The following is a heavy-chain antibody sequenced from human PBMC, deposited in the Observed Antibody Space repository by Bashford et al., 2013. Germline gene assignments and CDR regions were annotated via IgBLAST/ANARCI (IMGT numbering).Heavy chain of an antibody. D-gene: IGHD6-6*01. Sequence: GGSLRLSCAASGFTFSSYHMSWVRQAPGKGLEWVSAISGSGTSTYYADSVKGRFTISRDNSKNTLYLQMNSLRAEDTAVYYCARAVVAARPILGFDYYYYYYMDVWGKRDHGHRLL. J-gene: IGHJ6*03. CDR1: GFTFSSYH. V-gene: IGHV3-23*01. CDR2: ISGSGTST. CDR3: ARAVVAARPILGFDYYYYYYMDV.